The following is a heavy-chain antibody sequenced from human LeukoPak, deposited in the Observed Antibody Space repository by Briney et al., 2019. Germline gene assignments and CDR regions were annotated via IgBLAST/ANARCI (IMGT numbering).Heavy chain of an antibody. CDR2: INPSGGST. J-gene: IGHJ5*02. D-gene: IGHD6-13*01. CDR1: GYTFTSHY. V-gene: IGHV1-46*01. Sequence: ASVKVSCKASGYTFTSHYMHWVRQAPGQGLEWMGIINPSGGSTSYAQKFQGRVTMARDTSTSTVYMELSSLRSEDTAVYYCARDFHGYSSSWYSPNWFDPWGQGTLVTVSS. CDR3: ARDFHGYSSSWYSPNWFDP.